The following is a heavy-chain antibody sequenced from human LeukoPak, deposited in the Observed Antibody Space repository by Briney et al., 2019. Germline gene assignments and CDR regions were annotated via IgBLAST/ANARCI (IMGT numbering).Heavy chain of an antibody. V-gene: IGHV3-30*02. D-gene: IGHD6-6*01. J-gene: IGHJ4*02. CDR1: GFTFRGYG. Sequence: GGSLRLSCAASGFTFRGYGMHWVRQAPGKGLEWVAFIRFDGSNKYYADSVKGRFTISRDNSKNTLYLQMNSLRTEDTAVYYCAKALEYASSSGGDYWGQGTLVTVSS. CDR2: IRFDGSNK. CDR3: AKALEYASSSGGDY.